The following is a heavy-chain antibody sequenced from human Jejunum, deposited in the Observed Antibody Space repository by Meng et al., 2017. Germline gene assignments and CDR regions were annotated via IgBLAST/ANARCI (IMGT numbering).Heavy chain of an antibody. CDR1: GYSFSNGYY. V-gene: IGHV4-38-2*02. CDR3: ARGQGYCSGGRCNSYNYNLDV. D-gene: IGHD2-15*01. J-gene: IGHJ6*01. CDR2: IYHTENT. Sequence: SETLSLTCTISGYSFSNGYYWGWIRQPPGKGLEWIGNIYHTENTYYSPSLKSRVIISVDTSKNQFSLRLSSVTAADTAVYYCARGQGYCSGGRCNSYNYNLDVWGQGTTVT.